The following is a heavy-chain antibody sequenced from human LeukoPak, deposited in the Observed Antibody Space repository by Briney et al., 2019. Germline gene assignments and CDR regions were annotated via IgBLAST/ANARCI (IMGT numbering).Heavy chain of an antibody. V-gene: IGHV3-23*01. CDR3: AKVHPEHTYYDIWSGYYYGMDV. Sequence: SGGSLRLSCAASGFTFSSCAMSWVRQAPGKGLEWVSAISGSGGSTYYADSVKGRFTISRDNSKNTLYLQMNSLRAEDTAVYYCAKVHPEHTYYDIWSGYYYGMDVWGQGTTVTVCS. CDR1: GFTFSSCA. D-gene: IGHD3-3*01. CDR2: ISGSGGST. J-gene: IGHJ6*02.